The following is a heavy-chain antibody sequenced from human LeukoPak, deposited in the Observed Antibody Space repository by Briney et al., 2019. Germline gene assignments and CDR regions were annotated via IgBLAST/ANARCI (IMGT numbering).Heavy chain of an antibody. CDR2: INPSGGST. CDR3: ARDRAVAGFRFDY. D-gene: IGHD6-19*01. J-gene: IGHJ4*02. CDR1: GYTFTSYY. Sequence: ASVKVSCKASGYTFTSYYIHWVRQAPGQGLEWMGVINPSGGSTGYPQKLQGRVTMTRDTSTSTVYMELSSLRFEDTAVYYCARDRAVAGFRFDYWGQGTLVTVSS. V-gene: IGHV1-46*04.